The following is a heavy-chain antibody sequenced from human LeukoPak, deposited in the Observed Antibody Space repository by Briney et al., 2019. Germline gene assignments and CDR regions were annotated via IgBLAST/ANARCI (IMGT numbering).Heavy chain of an antibody. CDR2: INPNSGGS. V-gene: IGHV1-2*02. D-gene: IGHD2-2*01. CDR1: GYTFPANY. Sequence: ASVKVSCKASGYTFPANYMHWVRQAPGQGLEWMGWINPNSGGSNCAQKFQGRVTMTRETSISTAYMELSRLRSDNTAVYYCARGRCSSRSCYLFDYWGQGTLVTVSS. J-gene: IGHJ4*02. CDR3: ARGRCSSRSCYLFDY.